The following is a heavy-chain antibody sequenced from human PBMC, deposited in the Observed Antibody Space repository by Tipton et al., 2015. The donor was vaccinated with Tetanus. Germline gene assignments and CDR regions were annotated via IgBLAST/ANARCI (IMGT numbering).Heavy chain of an antibody. D-gene: IGHD1-1*01. Sequence: QLVQSGAEVKKPGASVKVSCKASGYTFTSFGINWVRQAPGQGLEWMGWINTDKGSTNYAQNLQGRVIMTTDTSTLTAYMELRSLRSDDPAVYYCARGGTMDYWGQGTLVTVSA. CDR1: GYTFTSFG. J-gene: IGHJ4*02. V-gene: IGHV1-18*01. CDR3: ARGGTMDY. CDR2: INTDKGST.